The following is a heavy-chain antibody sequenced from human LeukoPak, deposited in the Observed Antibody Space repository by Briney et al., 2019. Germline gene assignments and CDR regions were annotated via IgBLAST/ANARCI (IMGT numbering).Heavy chain of an antibody. J-gene: IGHJ6*02. V-gene: IGHV3-48*02. Sequence: GGSLRLSCAGSGFTFNTYSMNWVRQAPGKGLEWVSYISSSRSTIYYADSVKGRFTVSRDNSKNSLFLQMNTLRDEDTAVYYCVRDSQDYSNYYYGMDVWGQGTTVTVSS. CDR3: VRDSQDYSNYYYGMDV. D-gene: IGHD4-11*01. CDR1: GFTFNTYS. CDR2: ISSSRSTI.